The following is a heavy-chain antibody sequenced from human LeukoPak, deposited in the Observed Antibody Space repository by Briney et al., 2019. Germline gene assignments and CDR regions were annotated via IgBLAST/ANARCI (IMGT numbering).Heavy chain of an antibody. CDR1: GGSFSGYY. Sequence: SETLSLTCAVYGGSFSGYYWSWIRQPPGKGLEWIGEINHSGSTNYNPSIKSRVTISVDTSKNQFSLKLSSVTAADTAVYYCARGQDDAFDIWGQGTMVTVSS. CDR2: INHSGST. J-gene: IGHJ3*02. CDR3: ARGQDDAFDI. V-gene: IGHV4-34*01.